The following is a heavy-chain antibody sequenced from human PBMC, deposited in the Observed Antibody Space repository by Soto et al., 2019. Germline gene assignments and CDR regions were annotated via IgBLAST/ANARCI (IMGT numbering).Heavy chain of an antibody. CDR3: AKDAISDVPSSGYILYFDY. CDR2: ISYDGSNK. Sequence: PGGSLRLSCAASGFTFSSYGMHWVRQAPGKGLEWVAVISYDGSNKYYADSVKGRFTISRDNSKNTLYLQMNSLRAEDTAVYYCAKDAISDVPSSGYILYFDYWGQGTLVTVSS. J-gene: IGHJ4*02. V-gene: IGHV3-30*18. D-gene: IGHD3-22*01. CDR1: GFTFSSYG.